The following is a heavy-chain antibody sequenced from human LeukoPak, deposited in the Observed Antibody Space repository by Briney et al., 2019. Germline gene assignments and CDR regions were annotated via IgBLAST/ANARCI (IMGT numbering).Heavy chain of an antibody. V-gene: IGHV3-64*01. D-gene: IGHD5-18*01. CDR2: ISSNGGST. CDR1: GFTFSSYA. J-gene: IGHJ4*02. CDR3: ARDQGSGYSYYLDY. Sequence: PGGSLRLSCAASGFTFSSYAMHWVRQAPGKGREYVSAISSNGGSTYYANSVKGRFTISRDNSKNTLYLQMGSLRAEDMAVYYCARDQGSGYSYYLDYWGQGTLVTVSS.